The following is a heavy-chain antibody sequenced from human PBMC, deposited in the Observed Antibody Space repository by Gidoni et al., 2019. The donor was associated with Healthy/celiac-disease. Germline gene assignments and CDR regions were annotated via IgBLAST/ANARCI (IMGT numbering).Heavy chain of an antibody. CDR2: INHSGST. CDR3: ARGGDPNDFDY. Sequence: QVQLQQWGAGLLKPSETLSLTCAVYGGSFSGYYWSWIRQPPGKGLEWIGEINHSGSTNYNPSLKSRVTISVDTSKNQFSLKLSSVTAADTAVYYCARGGDPNDFDYWGQGTLVTVSS. V-gene: IGHV4-34*01. D-gene: IGHD2-21*01. J-gene: IGHJ4*02. CDR1: GGSFSGYY.